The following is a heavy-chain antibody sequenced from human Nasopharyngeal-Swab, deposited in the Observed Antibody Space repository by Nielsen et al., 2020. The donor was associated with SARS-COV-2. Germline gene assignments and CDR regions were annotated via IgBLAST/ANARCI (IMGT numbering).Heavy chain of an antibody. Sequence: FTVSGCPTSSSNYFWGWIRQPPGKGLEWIGSIYYTGSTYYNLSLKSRVTISEDTSKNQFSLKLTSVTAADTAVYYCARLGQLWFKGYFDLWGRGTLVTVSS. V-gene: IGHV4-39*01. CDR2: IYYTGST. J-gene: IGHJ2*01. D-gene: IGHD5-18*01. CDR1: GCPTSSSNYF. CDR3: ARLGQLWFKGYFDL.